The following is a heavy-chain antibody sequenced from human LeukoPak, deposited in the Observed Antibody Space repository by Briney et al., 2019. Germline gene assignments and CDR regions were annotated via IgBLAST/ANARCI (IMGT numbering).Heavy chain of an antibody. CDR1: GGTFSSYA. Sequence: SVKVSCKASGGTFSSYAISWVRQAPGQGLEWMGGIIPTFGTANYAQKFQGRATITADKSTSTAYMELSSLRSEDTAVYYCARDHRGIAADWFDPWGQGTLVTVSS. D-gene: IGHD6-13*01. CDR2: IIPTFGTA. CDR3: ARDHRGIAADWFDP. J-gene: IGHJ5*02. V-gene: IGHV1-69*06.